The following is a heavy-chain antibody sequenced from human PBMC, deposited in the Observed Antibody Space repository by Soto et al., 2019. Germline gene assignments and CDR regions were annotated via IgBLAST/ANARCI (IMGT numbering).Heavy chain of an antibody. J-gene: IGHJ4*02. CDR1: GFTFSSYA. CDR2: ISGGGGTT. V-gene: IGHV3-23*01. CDR3: AARVGYDPFDN. D-gene: IGHD2-2*01. Sequence: EVQLLESGGGLVQPGGSLRLSCAASGFTFSSYAMSWVRQAPGKGLEWVSSISGGGGTTYYAGSVKGRFTLSRDNSKNTLYLQMNSLRADDTAVYYCAARVGYDPFDNWGQGTLVTVSS.